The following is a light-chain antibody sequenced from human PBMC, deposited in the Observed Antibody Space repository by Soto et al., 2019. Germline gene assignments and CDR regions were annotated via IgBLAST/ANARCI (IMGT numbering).Light chain of an antibody. Sequence: EIVLTQSPASLSLSPGERVPLSCRASQSVSNNYLAWYQQKPGQAPRLRIYGAPNRATGIPDRLSGSGSGTDFTLTISRLEPEDFAVYYCQQYAGSRTFGQGTKVDIK. V-gene: IGKV3-20*01. J-gene: IGKJ1*01. CDR3: QQYAGSRT. CDR2: GAP. CDR1: QSVSNNY.